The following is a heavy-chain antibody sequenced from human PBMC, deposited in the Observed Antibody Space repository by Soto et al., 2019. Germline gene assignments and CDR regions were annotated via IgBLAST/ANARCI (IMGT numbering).Heavy chain of an antibody. CDR2: IIPIYGTA. V-gene: IGHV1-69*01. J-gene: IGHJ6*02. Sequence: QVQLVQSGAEEKKPGSSVKVSCKASGGTFSSFTISWVRQAPGQGLEWMGGIIPIYGTANYAQKFQGRVTITADASTRTAYMELSSLRSEDTAVYYCAKDRRADWESYYYYAMDVWGQGTTVTVSS. CDR3: AKDRRADWESYYYYAMDV. D-gene: IGHD1-26*01. CDR1: GGTFSSFT.